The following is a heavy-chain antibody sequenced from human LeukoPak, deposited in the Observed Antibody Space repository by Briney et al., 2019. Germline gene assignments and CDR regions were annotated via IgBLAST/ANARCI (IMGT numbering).Heavy chain of an antibody. CDR3: ARGLHLSPSIAARFAGFWFDP. V-gene: IGHV4-34*01. Sequence: SETLSLTCAVYGGSFSGYYWSWIRQPPGKGLEWIGEINHSGSANYNPSLKSRVTISVDTSKNQFSLKLSSVTAADTAVYYCARGLHLSPSIAARFAGFWFDPWGQGTLVTVSS. CDR1: GGSFSGYY. J-gene: IGHJ5*02. D-gene: IGHD6-6*01. CDR2: INHSGSA.